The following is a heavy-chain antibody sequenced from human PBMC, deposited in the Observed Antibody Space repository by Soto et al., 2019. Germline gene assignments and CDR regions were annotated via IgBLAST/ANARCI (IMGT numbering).Heavy chain of an antibody. J-gene: IGHJ6*02. CDR3: ARQGITGTTKFSYYYYGMDV. D-gene: IGHD1-20*01. V-gene: IGHV5-51*01. CDR2: IYPGDSDT. Sequence: GESPKICYKGPGYSFRSYWIGWVLQRPRKALEPMGIIYPGDSDTRYSPYFQGEVTISADKSISNAYLQWSSLKGSETAMYYCARQGITGTTKFSYYYYGMDVSGQGTTVTVSS. CDR1: GYSFRSYW.